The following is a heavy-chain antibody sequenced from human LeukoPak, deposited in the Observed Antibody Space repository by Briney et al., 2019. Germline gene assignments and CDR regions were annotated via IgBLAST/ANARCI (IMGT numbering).Heavy chain of an antibody. D-gene: IGHD6-13*01. V-gene: IGHV3-53*04. CDR1: GFTVSSNY. CDR3: ARRGIVAAGLDYYYGMDV. CDR2: IYSGGST. J-gene: IGHJ6*02. Sequence: GGSLRLSCAASGFTVSSNYMSWVRQAPGKGLEWVSVIYSGGSTYYADSVKGRFTISRHNSKNTLYLQMNSLRAEDTAVYYCARRGIVAAGLDYYYGMDVWGQGTTVTVSS.